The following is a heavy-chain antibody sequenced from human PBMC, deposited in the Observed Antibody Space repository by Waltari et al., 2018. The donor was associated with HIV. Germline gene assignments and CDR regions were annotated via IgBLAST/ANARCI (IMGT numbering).Heavy chain of an antibody. V-gene: IGHV3-23*01. Sequence: EVQLLESGGGLVQPGGSLRLSCAASGFTFSSYAMSWVRQAPGKGLGWVSFISGSGGSTYYADSVKGRFTISRDNSKNTRYLQMNSLRAEDTAVYYCAKDNRDPLGTLWYWGQGTLVTVSS. CDR3: AKDNRDPLGTLWY. CDR2: ISGSGGST. D-gene: IGHD2-21*01. CDR1: GFTFSSYA. J-gene: IGHJ4*02.